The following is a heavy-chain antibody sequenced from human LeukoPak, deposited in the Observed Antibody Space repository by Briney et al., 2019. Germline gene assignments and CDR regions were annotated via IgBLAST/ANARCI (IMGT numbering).Heavy chain of an antibody. D-gene: IGHD2-2*01. J-gene: IGHJ5*02. CDR3: ARLNPRYCSSTSCYSTRFDP. Sequence: PSETLSLTCTVSGDSISSGDYYWSWIRQPAGKGLEWIGRISSSGSTNYNPSLKSRVTISVDTSKNHFSLKLSSVTAADTAVYYCARLNPRYCSSTSCYSTRFDPWGQGTLVTVSS. CDR2: ISSSGST. CDR1: GDSISSGDYY. V-gene: IGHV4-61*02.